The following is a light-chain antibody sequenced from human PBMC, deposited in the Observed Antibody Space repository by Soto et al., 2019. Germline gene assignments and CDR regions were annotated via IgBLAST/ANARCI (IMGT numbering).Light chain of an antibody. Sequence: QSVLTQPASVSGSPGQSITISCTGTSSDVGGYNYVSWYQQYPGKAPKLIIYEVRNRPSGVSSRFSGSRSANTASLTISGLRPEDEADYYCSSFAPSGTRVFGGGTKLTVL. CDR3: SSFAPSGTRV. CDR1: SSDVGGYNY. J-gene: IGLJ2*01. CDR2: EVR. V-gene: IGLV2-14*01.